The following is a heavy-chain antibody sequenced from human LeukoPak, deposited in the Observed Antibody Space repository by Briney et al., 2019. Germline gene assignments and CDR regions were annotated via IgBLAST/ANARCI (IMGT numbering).Heavy chain of an antibody. V-gene: IGHV4-39*02. D-gene: IGHD5-18*01. Sequence: PSETQSLTCTVSGGSISSSSYYWVWIRQPPGKGLEWIGSIYYSGSTYYSPSLRSRVTISVDTSKNQFSLKESSVTAADTAVYYCAREDTAMVPDYWGQGTLVTVSS. J-gene: IGHJ4*02. CDR2: IYYSGST. CDR3: AREDTAMVPDY. CDR1: GGSISSSSYY.